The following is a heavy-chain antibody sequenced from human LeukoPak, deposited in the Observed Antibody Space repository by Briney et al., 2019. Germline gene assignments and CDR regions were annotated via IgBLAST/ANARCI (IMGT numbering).Heavy chain of an antibody. J-gene: IGHJ3*02. Sequence: GGSLRLSCAASGFTFSSYGMHWVRQAPGKGLEWVAVISYDGSNKYYADSVKGRFTISRDNSKNTLYLQMNSLRAEDTAVYYCAKAILTMIVADAFDIWGQGTMVTVSS. CDR3: AKAILTMIVADAFDI. V-gene: IGHV3-30*18. D-gene: IGHD3-22*01. CDR2: ISYDGSNK. CDR1: GFTFSSYG.